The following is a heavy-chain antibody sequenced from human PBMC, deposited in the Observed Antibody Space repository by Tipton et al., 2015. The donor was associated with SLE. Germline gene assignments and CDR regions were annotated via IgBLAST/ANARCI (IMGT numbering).Heavy chain of an antibody. CDR3: ARGTLGLPAALNCFDP. D-gene: IGHD2-2*01. J-gene: IGHJ5*02. Sequence: LRLSCSVSGGSISSNYWIWIRQPPGEGLEWIGYMYRSGTTKYNPSLKSRVTISVDTSKSQFSLQLTSATAADTAVYYCARGTLGLPAALNCFDPWGQGTLVSVSS. V-gene: IGHV4-59*01. CDR2: MYRSGTT. CDR1: GGSISSNY.